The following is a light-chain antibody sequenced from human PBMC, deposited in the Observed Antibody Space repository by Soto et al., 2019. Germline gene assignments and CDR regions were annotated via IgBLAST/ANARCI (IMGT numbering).Light chain of an antibody. J-gene: IGLJ1*01. Sequence: QSVLTQTPSVSGAPGQRVTISCTGTSSNIGSGYDVHWYQHLPGTAPKLLIYGNTIRPSGVPDRFSGSKSGTSASLAITGLQAEDEADYYCQSYDRSLRGYVFGTGTKVTV. CDR3: QSYDRSLRGYV. V-gene: IGLV1-40*01. CDR1: SSNIGSGYD. CDR2: GNT.